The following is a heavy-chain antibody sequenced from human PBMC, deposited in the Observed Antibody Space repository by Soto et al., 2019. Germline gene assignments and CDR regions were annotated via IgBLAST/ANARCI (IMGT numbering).Heavy chain of an antibody. CDR2: ISSSGST. CDR3: ARSGVTGIVIPSHWFDP. Sequence: SETLSLSCTVSGDSIGGVGYWSWIRQFPGRGLEWIGCISSSGSTYYNPALNNRISLSLDTSQNQFSLKLLSVTAADTAIYYCARSGVTGIVIPSHWFDPWGQGTLVTVSS. V-gene: IGHV4-31*03. J-gene: IGHJ5*02. CDR1: GDSIGGVGY. D-gene: IGHD2-21*02.